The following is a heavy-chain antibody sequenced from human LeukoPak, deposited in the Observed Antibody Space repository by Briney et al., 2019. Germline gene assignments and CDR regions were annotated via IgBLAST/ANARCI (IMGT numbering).Heavy chain of an antibody. D-gene: IGHD2-15*01. CDR3: ARVTAAGGGFDH. J-gene: IGHJ4*02. Sequence: SVTLSLTCIASGGSVSGYHWSWIRQPPGQGLECIGHIYFTGSTTYNPSLKSRVTISVDTSQNQFCLSLTSVTSADTAVYYCARVTAAGGGFDHWGQGTLVTVSS. V-gene: IGHV4-59*02. CDR1: GGSVSGYH. CDR2: IYFTGST.